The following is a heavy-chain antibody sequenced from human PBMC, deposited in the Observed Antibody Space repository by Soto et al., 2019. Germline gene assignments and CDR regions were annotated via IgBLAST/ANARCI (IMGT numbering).Heavy chain of an antibody. CDR3: AGGMAGLDV. CDR1: GLSFNIYW. J-gene: IGHJ6*02. CDR2: INSDGSHT. V-gene: IGHV3-74*01. Sequence: EVQLVESGGGLVQPGGSLRLSCAASGLSFNIYWMHWVRHVPGKGLVWLARINSDGSHTIYVDSVKGRFTISRDTAKNTVFLQMDRLRDEDTGVYYCAGGMAGLDVWGQGTTVTVSS.